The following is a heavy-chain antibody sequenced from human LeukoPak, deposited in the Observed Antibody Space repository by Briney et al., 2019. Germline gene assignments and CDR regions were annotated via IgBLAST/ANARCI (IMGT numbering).Heavy chain of an antibody. Sequence: PGGSLRLSCAASGCAFSSYWMHWIRQAPGKGLVWVSRINSNGSSTSYADSVKGRFTISKDNAKNTLYLQMNSLRAADTAVYYCASVGIVVVPAANPQDYYYGMDVWGQGTTVTVSS. CDR2: INSNGSST. J-gene: IGHJ6*02. CDR1: GCAFSSYW. CDR3: ASVGIVVVPAANPQDYYYGMDV. V-gene: IGHV3-74*01. D-gene: IGHD2-2*03.